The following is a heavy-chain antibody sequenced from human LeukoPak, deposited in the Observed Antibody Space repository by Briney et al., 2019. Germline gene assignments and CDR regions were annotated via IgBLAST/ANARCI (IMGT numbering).Heavy chain of an antibody. CDR1: GFTFSSFG. CDR2: IWYNGRNE. V-gene: IGHV3-33*01. CDR3: ARESRGELFAPPDY. D-gene: IGHD3-10*01. J-gene: IGHJ4*02. Sequence: PGGSLRLSCAASGFTFSSFGMHWVRQAPGKGLEWVAIIWYNGRNETYADSVKGRFTISRDNSKNTLYLYMYSLRAEDTAVYYCARESRGELFAPPDYWGQGTLVTVSS.